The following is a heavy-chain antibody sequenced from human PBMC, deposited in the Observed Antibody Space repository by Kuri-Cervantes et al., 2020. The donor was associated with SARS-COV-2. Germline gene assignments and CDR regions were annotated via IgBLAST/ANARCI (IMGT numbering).Heavy chain of an antibody. CDR2: ISGDGGST. CDR3: AKDKSRASYYSGWYFDGMDV. Sequence: GESLKISCAASGFTFDDYAMHWVRQAPGKGLEWVSLISGDGGSTYYADSVKGRFTISRDNSKNSLYLQMNSLRTEDTALYYCAKDKSRASYYSGWYFDGMDVWGQGTTVTVSS. D-gene: IGHD6-19*01. V-gene: IGHV3-43*02. J-gene: IGHJ6*02. CDR1: GFTFDDYA.